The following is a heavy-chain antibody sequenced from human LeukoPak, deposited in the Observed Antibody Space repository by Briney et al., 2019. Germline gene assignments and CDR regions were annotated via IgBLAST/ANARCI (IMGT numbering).Heavy chain of an antibody. CDR2: ISAYNGNT. Sequence: ASVKVSCKASGGTFSSYAISWVRQAPGQGLEWMGWISAYNGNTNYAQKLQGRVTMTTDTSTSTAYMELRSLRSDDTAVYYCARDYEGYCSSTSCYLDRFDYWGQGTLVTVSS. D-gene: IGHD2-2*01. CDR3: ARDYEGYCSSTSCYLDRFDY. J-gene: IGHJ4*02. CDR1: GGTFSSYA. V-gene: IGHV1-18*01.